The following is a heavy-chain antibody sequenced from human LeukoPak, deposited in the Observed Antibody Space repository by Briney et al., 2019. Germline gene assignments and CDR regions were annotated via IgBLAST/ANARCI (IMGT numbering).Heavy chain of an antibody. CDR2: INHSGST. V-gene: IGHV4-34*01. D-gene: IGHD5-18*01. J-gene: IGHJ5*02. Sequence: SETLSLTCAVYGGSFSGYYWSWIRQPPGKGLEWIGEINHSGSTNYNPSLKSRVTISVDTSKNQFSLKLSSVTAADTAVYYCAKGGRGSDTAMANWFDPWGQGTLVTVSS. CDR1: GGSFSGYY. CDR3: AKGGRGSDTAMANWFDP.